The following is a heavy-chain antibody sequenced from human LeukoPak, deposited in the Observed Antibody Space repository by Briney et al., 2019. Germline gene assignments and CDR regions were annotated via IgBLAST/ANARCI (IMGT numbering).Heavy chain of an antibody. CDR2: ISNNGGYT. J-gene: IGHJ4*02. Sequence: GGSLRLSCAASGFTFSSYWMSWVRQAPGKGLEWVSAISNNGGYTYYADSVQGRFTISRDNSKSTLCLQMNSLRAEDTAVYYCAKQLGYCSGGSCYFPYWGQGTLVTVSS. D-gene: IGHD2-15*01. CDR1: GFTFSSYW. CDR3: AKQLGYCSGGSCYFPY. V-gene: IGHV3-23*01.